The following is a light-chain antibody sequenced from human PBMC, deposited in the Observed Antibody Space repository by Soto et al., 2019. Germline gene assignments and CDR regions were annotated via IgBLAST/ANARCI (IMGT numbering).Light chain of an antibody. CDR2: GVS. CDR3: QQYGSSLIT. J-gene: IGKJ5*01. CDR1: QSVSSY. V-gene: IGKV3-20*01. Sequence: EIVLTQSPGTLSLSPGERATLSCRASQSVSSYLAWYQQKPGQAPRLLIYGVSSRATGIPDRFSGSGSGTDFTLTISRLEPEDFAVYYCQQYGSSLITFGQGTRLEI.